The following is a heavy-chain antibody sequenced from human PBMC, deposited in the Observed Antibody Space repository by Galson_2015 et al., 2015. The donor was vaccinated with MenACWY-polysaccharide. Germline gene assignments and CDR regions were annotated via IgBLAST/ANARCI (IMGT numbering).Heavy chain of an antibody. V-gene: IGHV1-8*01. CDR1: GYTFTSYD. D-gene: IGHD2-15*01. J-gene: IGHJ4*02. CDR3: ARRGCGGGSCKAPFDY. CDR2: MNPNSGST. Sequence: SVKVSCKASGYTFTSYDINWVRQATGQGLEWMGWMNPNSGSTGYAQKFQGRVTMTRNTSISTAYMELSSLRSEDTAVYYCARRGCGGGSCKAPFDYWGQGTLVTVSS.